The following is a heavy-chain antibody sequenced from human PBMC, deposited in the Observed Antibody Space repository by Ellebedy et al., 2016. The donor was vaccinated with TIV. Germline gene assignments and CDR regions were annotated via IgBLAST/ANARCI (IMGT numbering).Heavy chain of an antibody. CDR1: GGSFSGYF. D-gene: IGHD3-9*01. CDR2: IYHSGST. V-gene: IGHV4-34*01. Sequence: MPSETLSLTCAVYGGSFSGYFWSWIRQSPGKGLEWIGEIYHSGSTNYNPSLKSRVTISVDRSKNQFSLKLSSVTAADTAVYYCARKGSYDILTGYYIDFDYWGQGTLVTVSS. J-gene: IGHJ4*02. CDR3: ARKGSYDILTGYYIDFDY.